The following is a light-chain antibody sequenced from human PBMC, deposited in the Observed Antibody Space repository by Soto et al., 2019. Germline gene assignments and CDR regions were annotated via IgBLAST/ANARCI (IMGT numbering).Light chain of an antibody. J-gene: IGLJ3*02. CDR3: TSYVGNDIWV. CDR1: SSDGGAYKY. Sequence: QSALTQPPSASGSPGQSVTISCTGTSSDGGAYKYVSWYQQYPGKAPKLMIYEVTKRPSGVPDRFSGSKSGNTASLTVSGLQAEDEADYYCTSYVGNDIWVFGGGTKLTVL. CDR2: EVT. V-gene: IGLV2-8*01.